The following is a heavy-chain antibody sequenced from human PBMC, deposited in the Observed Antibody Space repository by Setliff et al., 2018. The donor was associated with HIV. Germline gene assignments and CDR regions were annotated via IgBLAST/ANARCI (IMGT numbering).Heavy chain of an antibody. Sequence: KPSETLSLTCAVYGGSFSGYYWSWIRQPPGKGLEWIGGINHSGSTNYNPSLKSRVTISVDTSKNQFSLKLSSVTAADTAVYYCARLQIYYFDYWGQGTLVTVSS. CDR1: GGSFSGYY. CDR2: INHSGST. CDR3: ARLQIYYFDY. J-gene: IGHJ4*02. V-gene: IGHV4-34*01.